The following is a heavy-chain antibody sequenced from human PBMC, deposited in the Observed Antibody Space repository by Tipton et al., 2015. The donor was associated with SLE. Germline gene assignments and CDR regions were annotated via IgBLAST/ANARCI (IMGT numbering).Heavy chain of an antibody. V-gene: IGHV3-21*03. J-gene: IGHJ4*02. CDR2: ISSSSSYI. Sequence: GSLRLSCAASGFTFSSYSMNWVRQAPGKGLEWVSSISSSSSYIYYADSVKGRFTISRGNAKNSLYLQMNSLRAEDTAVYYCARVPGDYSYYFDYWGQGTLVTVSS. CDR1: GFTFSSYS. D-gene: IGHD4-17*01. CDR3: ARVPGDYSYYFDY.